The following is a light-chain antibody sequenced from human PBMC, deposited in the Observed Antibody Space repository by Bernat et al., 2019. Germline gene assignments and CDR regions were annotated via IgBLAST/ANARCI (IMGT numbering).Light chain of an antibody. CDR2: RIS. V-gene: IGKV2-24*01. CDR1: ESLVHSNGNTY. Sequence: DIVITQTPLFSPVTLGQPASISCRSSESLVHSNGNTYLTWLHQRPGQPPRLITYRISNRFSEVPDRFSVSGAGTEFTLKIIRVEADDVGFYYSMQATHSPWTFVLGAKME. CDR3: MQATHSPWT. J-gene: IGKJ1*01.